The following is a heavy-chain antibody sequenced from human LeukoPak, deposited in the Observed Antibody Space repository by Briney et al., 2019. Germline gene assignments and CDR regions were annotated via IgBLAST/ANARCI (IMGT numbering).Heavy chain of an antibody. Sequence: PSQTLSLTCSVSGGSISSGSYYWSWIRQPAGKGLEWIGRIYTSGSTNYNPSLKSRLTLSVDTSKNQFSLKLSSVTAADMAVYYCASGPIHSYAFDIWGQGTMVTVSS. D-gene: IGHD5-18*01. CDR3: ASGPIHSYAFDI. CDR1: GGSISSGSYY. CDR2: IYTSGST. J-gene: IGHJ3*02. V-gene: IGHV4-61*02.